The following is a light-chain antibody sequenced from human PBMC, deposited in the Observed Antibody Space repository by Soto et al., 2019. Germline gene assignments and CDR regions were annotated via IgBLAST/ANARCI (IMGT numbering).Light chain of an antibody. CDR2: EVT. Sequence: TKPASVTSADRGGVTISKTETISDVGSYNRVSWYQQAPGTVPKVMIYEVTNRPSGVPDRFSGSKSGNTASLTISWLQAEDEADYYCCSYRSANTYVFGTGTKVTVL. V-gene: IGLV2-18*02. J-gene: IGLJ1*01. CDR3: CSYRSANTYV. CDR1: ISDVGSYNR.